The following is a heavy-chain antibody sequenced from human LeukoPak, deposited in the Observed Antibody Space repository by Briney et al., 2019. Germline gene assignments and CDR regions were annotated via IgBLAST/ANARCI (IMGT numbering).Heavy chain of an antibody. CDR2: ISSSSSYI. CDR1: GFTFSSYG. Sequence: GRSLRLSCAASGFTFSSYGIHWVRQAPGKGLEWVSSISSSSSYIYYADSVKGRFTISRDNAKNSPYLQMNSLRAEDTAVYYCARDEFFRAFDIWGQGTMVTVSS. D-gene: IGHD2/OR15-2a*01. V-gene: IGHV3-21*01. CDR3: ARDEFFRAFDI. J-gene: IGHJ3*02.